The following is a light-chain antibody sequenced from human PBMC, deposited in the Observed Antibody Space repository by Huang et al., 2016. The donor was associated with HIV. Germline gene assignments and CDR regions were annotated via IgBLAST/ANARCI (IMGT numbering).Light chain of an antibody. CDR2: AAS. Sequence: EIVMTQSPVTLSVSPGERTTLSCRASQSVSSKLAWYQQKPGQAPRLLIYAASTRATGIPARFSGSGSGTEFTLTISSLQSEDFAVYYCQQYDNWPLSFGGGTKVEI. J-gene: IGKJ4*01. CDR1: QSVSSK. CDR3: QQYDNWPLS. V-gene: IGKV3-15*01.